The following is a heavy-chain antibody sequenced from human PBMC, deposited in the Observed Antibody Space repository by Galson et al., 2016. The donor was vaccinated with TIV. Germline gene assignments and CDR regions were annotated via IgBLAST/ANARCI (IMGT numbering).Heavy chain of an antibody. D-gene: IGHD6-19*01. V-gene: IGHV3-30*04. CDR3: AREDHQYGSGWYSSYYYYGKDI. CDR1: GFAFRSSA. Sequence: SLRLSCAASGFAFRSSAMYWVRQAPGKGLQCVAIISYDGNYKYYADSVKGRFTISRDNSMNRLYLQMNDLTPADTALYYCAREDHQYGSGWYSSYYYYGKDIWGQGNTVNVS. CDR2: ISYDGNYK. J-gene: IGHJ6*02.